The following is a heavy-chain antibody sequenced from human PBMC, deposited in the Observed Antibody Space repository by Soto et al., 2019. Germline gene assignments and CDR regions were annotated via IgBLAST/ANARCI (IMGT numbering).Heavy chain of an antibody. CDR2: IYYTGSF. CDR1: GDPITSGDYY. D-gene: IGHD1-26*01. J-gene: IGHJ4*02. V-gene: IGHV4-30-4*01. CDR3: AADWEGTDF. Sequence: PSETLSLTCTVSGDPITSGDYYWTWIRQSPGKGLEWIGFIYYTGSFDYNPSLKSRLTISLDRSKSQFSLKLTSVTAADTAVYYCAADWEGTDFWGQGTLVTVSS.